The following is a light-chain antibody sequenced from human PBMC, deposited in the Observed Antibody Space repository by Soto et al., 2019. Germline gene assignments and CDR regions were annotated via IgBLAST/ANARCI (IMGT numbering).Light chain of an antibody. V-gene: IGKV3-15*01. J-gene: IGKJ1*01. CDR3: QQYIYWPRT. CDR1: QGVTSS. Sequence: ETVMTQSPATLSVSPGERATLSCRASQGVTSSLAWYQQTPGQAPRLLIYDVSTRATGIPARFSGSGSGTEVSLTISSLQSEDFAVYYCQQYIYWPRTFGQGTRVEI. CDR2: DVS.